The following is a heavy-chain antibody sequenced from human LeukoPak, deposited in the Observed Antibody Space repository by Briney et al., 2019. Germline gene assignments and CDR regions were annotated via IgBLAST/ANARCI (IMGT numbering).Heavy chain of an antibody. CDR2: IRYDGSNK. D-gene: IGHD3-10*01. J-gene: IGHJ4*02. CDR1: GFTFSSYG. V-gene: IGHV3-30*02. Sequence: GGSLRLSCAASGFTFSSYGMHWVRQAPGKGLEWVAFIRYDGSNKYYADSVKGRFTISRDNSKNTLYLQMNSLRAEDTAVYYCAKVKGSGSYLHRGRQSGDYWGQGTLVTVSS. CDR3: AKVKGSGSYLHRGRQSGDY.